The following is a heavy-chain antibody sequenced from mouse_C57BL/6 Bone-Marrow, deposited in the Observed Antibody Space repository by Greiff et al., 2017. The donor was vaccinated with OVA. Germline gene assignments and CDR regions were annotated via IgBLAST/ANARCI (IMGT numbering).Heavy chain of an antibody. Sequence: QVQLQQSGPELVKPGASVKLSCKASGYTFTSYDINWVKQRPGQGLEWIGWVYPRAGSPKYNEKFKGKATLTVDTSSSTAYMELHSLTSEDAAVYFCARSDYAFAYWGQGTLVTVSA. CDR1: GYTFTSYD. D-gene: IGHD2-4*01. CDR2: VYPRAGSP. J-gene: IGHJ3*01. V-gene: IGHV1-85*01. CDR3: ARSDYAFAY.